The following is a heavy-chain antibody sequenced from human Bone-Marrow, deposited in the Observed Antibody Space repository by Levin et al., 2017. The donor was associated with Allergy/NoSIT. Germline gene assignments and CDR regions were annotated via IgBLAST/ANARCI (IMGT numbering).Heavy chain of an antibody. CDR2: IAFDGSDK. CDR1: GFTFSSYG. Sequence: GGSLRLSCAASGFTFSSYGMHWVRQAPGKGLEWLAVIAFDGSDKYYADSVKGRFTISRDNSKNTLYLQMNSLRAEDTAVYYCASRGYCSGVGCYYFEHWGQGTLVTVSS. D-gene: IGHD2-15*01. V-gene: IGHV3-30*04. J-gene: IGHJ4*02. CDR3: ASRGYCSGVGCYYFEH.